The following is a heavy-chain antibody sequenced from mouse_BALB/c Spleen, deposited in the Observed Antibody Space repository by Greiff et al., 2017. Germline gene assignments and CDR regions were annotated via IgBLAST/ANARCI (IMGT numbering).Heavy chain of an antibody. CDR1: GYTFTDYW. CDR3: ARRGRYDGGYAMDD. J-gene: IGHJ4*01. V-gene: IGHV1-69*01. CDR2: IDTSDSYT. Sequence: QVQLQQPGAELVMPGASVKMSCKASGYTFTDYWMHWVKQRPGQGLEWIGAIDTSDSYTSYNQKFKGKATLTVDESSSTAYMQLSSLTSEDSAVYYCARRGRYDGGYAMDDWGQGTSVTVSS. D-gene: IGHD2-14*01.